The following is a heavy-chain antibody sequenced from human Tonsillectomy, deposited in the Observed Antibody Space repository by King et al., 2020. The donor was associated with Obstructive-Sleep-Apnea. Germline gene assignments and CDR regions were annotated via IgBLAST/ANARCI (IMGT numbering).Heavy chain of an antibody. V-gene: IGHV4-59*01. Sequence: VQLQESGPGLVKPSETLSLTCTVSGGSISSYYWSWIRQPPGKGLEWIGYIYYSGITNFNPSLKSRVTISVDTSKRQFSLNLSSVTAADTAVYYCARGDYGDYEEPHFDYWGQGTLVTVSS. CDR2: IYYSGIT. D-gene: IGHD4-17*01. CDR3: ARGDYGDYEEPHFDY. CDR1: GGSISSYY. J-gene: IGHJ4*02.